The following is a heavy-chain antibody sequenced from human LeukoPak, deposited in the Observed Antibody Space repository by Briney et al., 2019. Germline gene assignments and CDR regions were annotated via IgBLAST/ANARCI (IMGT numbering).Heavy chain of an antibody. Sequence: GGSLRLSCAASGFSFSSYWLYWVRQGPGKGLVWVSRINTDGSTTHYADSVKGRFTISRDNAKNTLYMQMSSLRAEDTAVYYCARDVGSSSVMNLWGEGTTVTVSS. J-gene: IGHJ6*03. CDR1: GFSFSSYW. D-gene: IGHD6-6*01. CDR2: INTDGSTT. V-gene: IGHV3-74*01. CDR3: ARDVGSSSVMNL.